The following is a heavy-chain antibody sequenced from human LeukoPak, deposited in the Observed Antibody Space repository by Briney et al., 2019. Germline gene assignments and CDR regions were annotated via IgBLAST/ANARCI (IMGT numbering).Heavy chain of an antibody. D-gene: IGHD3-22*01. CDR2: ISGSGGST. Sequence: PGGSLRLSCAASGFTFSSYAMSWVRQAPGKGLEWVSAISGSGGSTYYADSVKGRFTISRDNSKNTLYLQMNSLRAEDTAVYYCARDSHYYDTKGVFDIWGQGTMVTVSS. CDR3: ARDSHYYDTKGVFDI. V-gene: IGHV3-23*01. CDR1: GFTFSSYA. J-gene: IGHJ3*02.